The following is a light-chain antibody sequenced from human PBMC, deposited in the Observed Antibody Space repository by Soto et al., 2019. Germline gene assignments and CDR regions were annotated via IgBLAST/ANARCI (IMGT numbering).Light chain of an antibody. CDR2: KAS. CDR3: QQYNSVSLLT. J-gene: IGKJ4*01. CDR1: QSISNW. Sequence: DIQMTQSPSTLSASVGDRVTITCRASQSISNWLAWYQQKPGKAPKLLIYKASNLESGVPSRFSGSASGTEFTLTISSLQPDDFATYYCQQYNSVSLLTFGGGTRWIS. V-gene: IGKV1-5*03.